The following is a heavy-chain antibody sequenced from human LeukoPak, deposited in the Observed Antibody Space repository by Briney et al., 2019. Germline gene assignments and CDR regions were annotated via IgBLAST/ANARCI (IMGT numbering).Heavy chain of an antibody. J-gene: IGHJ4*02. V-gene: IGHV4-61*02. D-gene: IGHD4-17*01. Sequence: SETLSLTCTVSGGSISSGSHYWSWIRQPARKALEWIGRVYTSGSTDYNPSLKSRVAISVDTSKNQFSLKLSSVTAADTAVYYCARDSDYGDYVDYWGQGTLVTVSS. CDR3: ARDSDYGDYVDY. CDR1: GGSISSGSHY. CDR2: VYTSGST.